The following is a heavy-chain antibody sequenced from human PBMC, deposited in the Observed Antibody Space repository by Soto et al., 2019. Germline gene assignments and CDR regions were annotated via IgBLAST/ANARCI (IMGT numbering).Heavy chain of an antibody. CDR1: GGSISNYY. CDR3: AQHGLRALHGLVDV. Sequence: QVPLQESGPGLVKPSETLSLSCTVSGGSISNYYWSWFRQPPGKGLEWIGYVHDSWRSTYNPSLNTRVAISLDTSKSHFSLKLTSMTGPDTAVYYWAQHGLRALHGLVDVWGQGTRVTVSS. D-gene: IGHD1-26*01. J-gene: IGHJ6*02. V-gene: IGHV4-59*08. CDR2: VHDSWRS.